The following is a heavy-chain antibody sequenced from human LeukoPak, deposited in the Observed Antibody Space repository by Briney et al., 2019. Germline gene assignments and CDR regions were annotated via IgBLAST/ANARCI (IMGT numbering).Heavy chain of an antibody. J-gene: IGHJ4*02. D-gene: IGHD3-3*01. CDR2: MNPNSGNT. Sequence: GASVKVSCKASGYTFTSYDINWVRQATGRGLEWMGWMNPNSGNTGYAQKFQGRVTMTRNTSISTAYMELSSLRSEDTAVYYCARGLNDFGVVRGYWGQGTLVTVSS. CDR3: ARGLNDFGVVRGY. V-gene: IGHV1-8*01. CDR1: GYTFTSYD.